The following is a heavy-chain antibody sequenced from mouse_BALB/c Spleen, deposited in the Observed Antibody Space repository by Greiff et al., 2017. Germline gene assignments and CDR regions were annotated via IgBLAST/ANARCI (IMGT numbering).Heavy chain of an antibody. J-gene: IGHJ3*01. CDR3: AREGTTMRAWFAY. Sequence: LVESGAELMKPGASVKISCKATGYTFSSYWIEWVKQRPGHGLEWIGEILPGSGSTNYNEKFKGKATFTADTSSNTAYMQLSSLTSEDSAVYYCAREGTTMRAWFAYWGQGTLVTVSA. V-gene: IGHV1-9*01. CDR1: GYTFSSYW. CDR2: ILPGSGST. D-gene: IGHD2-4*01.